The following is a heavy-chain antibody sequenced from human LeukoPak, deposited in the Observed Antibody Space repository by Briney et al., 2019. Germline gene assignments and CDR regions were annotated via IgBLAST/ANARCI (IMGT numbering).Heavy chain of an antibody. Sequence: ASVKVSCKASGYTFTSYSISWVRRAPGQGLEWMGWISAYNGNTNYAQKLQGRVTMTTDTSTSTAYMELRSLRSDDTAVYYCARELGYCSGGSCGWFDPWGQGTLVTVSS. CDR3: ARELGYCSGGSCGWFDP. CDR2: ISAYNGNT. D-gene: IGHD2-15*01. J-gene: IGHJ5*02. V-gene: IGHV1-18*04. CDR1: GYTFTSYS.